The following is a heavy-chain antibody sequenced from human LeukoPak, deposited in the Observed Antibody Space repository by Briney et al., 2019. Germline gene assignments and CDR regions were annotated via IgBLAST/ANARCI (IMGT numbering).Heavy chain of an antibody. CDR3: ARGQDFLGSPHFDY. V-gene: IGHV1-69*13. D-gene: IGHD2/OR15-2a*01. J-gene: IGHJ4*02. Sequence: ASVKVSCKASGGTFSSYAISWVRQAPGQGLEWMGGIIPIFGTANYAQKFQGRVTITADESTSTAYMELSSLRSEDTAVYYCARGQDFLGSPHFDYWGQGTLVTVSS. CDR2: IIPIFGTA. CDR1: GGTFSSYA.